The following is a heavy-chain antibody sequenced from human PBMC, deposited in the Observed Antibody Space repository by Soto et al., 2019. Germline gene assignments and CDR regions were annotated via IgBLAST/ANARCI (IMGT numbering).Heavy chain of an antibody. J-gene: IGHJ4*02. CDR1: GGSISSGNYY. D-gene: IGHD4-17*01. Sequence: QVQLQESGPGLVKPSQTLSLTCTVSGGSISSGNYYWSWIRQPPGKGLEWIGFISYSGTTHYSASLRSRVSRSVDTSKHQFSLDLSSVTAADTAVYYCATMGTPVTGLYYFDYWGQGTLVTVSS. V-gene: IGHV4-30-4*01. CDR2: ISYSGTT. CDR3: ATMGTPVTGLYYFDY.